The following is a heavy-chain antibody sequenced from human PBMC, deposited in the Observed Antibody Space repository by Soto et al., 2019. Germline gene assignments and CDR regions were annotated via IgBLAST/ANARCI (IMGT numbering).Heavy chain of an antibody. D-gene: IGHD1-26*01. CDR3: ARDGGGSLGVGYYYGMDV. CDR2: IIPIFGTA. Sequence: ASAKVSCKASGGTFSSYAISWVRQAPGQGLEWMGGIIPIFGTANYAQKFQGRVTITADESTSTAYMELSSLRSEDTAVYYCARDGGGSLGVGYYYGMDVWGQGTTVTVSS. J-gene: IGHJ6*02. CDR1: GGTFSSYA. V-gene: IGHV1-69*13.